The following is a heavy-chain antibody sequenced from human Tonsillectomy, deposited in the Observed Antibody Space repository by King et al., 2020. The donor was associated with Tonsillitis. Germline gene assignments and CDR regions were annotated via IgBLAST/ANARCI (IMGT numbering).Heavy chain of an antibody. CDR1: GFTFSSYA. V-gene: IGHV3-23*04. CDR2: ISGRGGST. CDR3: AKTTRLEDYYYGMDV. J-gene: IGHJ6*02. Sequence: VQLVESGGGLVQPGGSLRLSCAASGFTFSSYAMSWVRQAPGEGLEWVSAISGRGGSTNYANSVKGRFTISRDNSKNTLYLEMNSLRAEDTAVYYCAKTTRLEDYYYGMDVWGQGTTVTVSS. D-gene: IGHD1-1*01.